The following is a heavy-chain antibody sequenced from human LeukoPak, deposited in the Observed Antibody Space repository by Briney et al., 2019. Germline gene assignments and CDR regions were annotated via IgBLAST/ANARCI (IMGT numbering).Heavy chain of an antibody. J-gene: IGHJ3*02. D-gene: IGHD4-23*01. Sequence: ALRLSFSASGFTFYYYAMHWVRLAPGKGLGWVSGIIWNSGTIGYADSVKGRFTISRDNAKNSLYLQMNSLRAEDMALYYCAKSYTNYGGNSADAFDIWGQGTMVTVSS. CDR3: AKSYTNYGGNSADAFDI. CDR2: IIWNSGTI. V-gene: IGHV3-9*03. CDR1: GFTFYYYA.